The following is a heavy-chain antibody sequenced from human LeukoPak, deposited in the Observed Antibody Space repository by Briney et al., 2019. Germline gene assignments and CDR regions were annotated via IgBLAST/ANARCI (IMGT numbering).Heavy chain of an antibody. J-gene: IGHJ5*02. D-gene: IGHD4-17*01. V-gene: IGHV3-66*03. Sequence: PGGSLRLSCAGSGFNFSKYYMRWVRQAPGKGVEWVSLIRDSCETFSADSVKGRFTISRDNSKNPMYLQMNRLRVEDTAVYFCARDRAVTQDWVEFDPWGQGTLVTVSS. CDR1: GFNFSKYY. CDR2: IRDSCET. CDR3: ARDRAVTQDWVEFDP.